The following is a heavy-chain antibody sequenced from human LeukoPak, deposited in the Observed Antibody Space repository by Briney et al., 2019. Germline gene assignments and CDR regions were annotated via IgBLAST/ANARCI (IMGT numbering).Heavy chain of an antibody. Sequence: KSSETLSLTCTVSGGSISSHYWSWIRQPPGKGLEWIGYIYYSGSTNYNPSLKSRVTISVDTSKNQFSLKLSSVTAADTAVYYCARDRGYYDFWSGYLSSIPHYYYYYMDVWGKGTTVTVSS. CDR3: ARDRGYYDFWSGYLSSIPHYYYYYMDV. J-gene: IGHJ6*03. CDR1: GGSISSHY. V-gene: IGHV4-59*11. CDR2: IYYSGST. D-gene: IGHD3-3*01.